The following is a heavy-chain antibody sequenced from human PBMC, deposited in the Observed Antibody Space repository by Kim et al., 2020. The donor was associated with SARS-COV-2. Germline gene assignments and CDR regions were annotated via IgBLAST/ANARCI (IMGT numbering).Heavy chain of an antibody. J-gene: IGHJ4*02. V-gene: IGHV3-30*01. Sequence: YYADSVKGRFTISRDNSKNTLYLQMNSLRAEDTAVYYCARDPGRTNSGGYWGQGTLVTVSS. D-gene: IGHD3-10*01. CDR3: ARDPGRTNSGGY.